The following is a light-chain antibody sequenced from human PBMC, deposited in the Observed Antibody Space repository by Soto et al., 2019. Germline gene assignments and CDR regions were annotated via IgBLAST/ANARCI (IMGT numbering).Light chain of an antibody. CDR2: WAS. CDR3: QQYYSTLYT. J-gene: IGKJ2*01. V-gene: IGKV4-1*01. Sequence: DIVMTQSPDSLAVSLGERATINCKSSPSVLYSSNNKNYLAWYQQKPGQPPKLLIYWASTRESGVPDRFSGSGSGTDFTLTISSLQAEDVAVYYCQQYYSTLYTFGQGTTLEIK. CDR1: PSVLYSSNNKNY.